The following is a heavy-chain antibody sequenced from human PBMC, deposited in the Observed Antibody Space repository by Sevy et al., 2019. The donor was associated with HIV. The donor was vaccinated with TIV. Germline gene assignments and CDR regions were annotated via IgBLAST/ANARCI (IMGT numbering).Heavy chain of an antibody. J-gene: IGHJ4*02. CDR2: IRSSNTI. V-gene: IGHV3-11*01. Sequence: GGSLRLSCAASGFTFSDYSMSWIRQAPGKGLEWVSYIRSSNTIYYADSVKGRFTISRDNAKNSLYLQMNSLRAEDTAVYYCARGFKGPGNYYRKYYFDYWGQGTLVTVSS. CDR3: ARGFKGPGNYYRKYYFDY. CDR1: GFTFSDYS. D-gene: IGHD3-10*01.